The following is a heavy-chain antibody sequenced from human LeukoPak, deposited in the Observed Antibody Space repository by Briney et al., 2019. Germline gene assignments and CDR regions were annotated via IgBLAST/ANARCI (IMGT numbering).Heavy chain of an antibody. J-gene: IGHJ4*02. D-gene: IGHD3-10*01. CDR3: ARDRSGLRFGELFELDC. CDR2: TYYRSKWYN. V-gene: IGHV6-1*01. Sequence: SQTLSLTCATSGDRVSSNSASWNWIRQSPSRGLEWLGRTYYRSKWYNDYAVSVKSRITINPDTCKNQFSLQLNSVTPEDTAVYCCARDRSGLRFGELFELDCWGQGTLVTVSS. CDR1: GDRVSSNSAS.